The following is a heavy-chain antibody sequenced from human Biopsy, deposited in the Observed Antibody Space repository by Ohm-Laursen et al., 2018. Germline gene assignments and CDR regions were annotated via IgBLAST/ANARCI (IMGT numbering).Heavy chain of an antibody. J-gene: IGHJ6*02. D-gene: IGHD2/OR15-2a*01. CDR2: IYYSGST. Sequence: GTLSLTCTVSGGSISSDYWSWIWQTPGKGLEWIGYIYYSGSTNYNPSLKSRVTISVDPSKNQFSLRLNSVTAADTAVYYCARATNSTGWPYYYFYGMDVWGQGTTATVSS. CDR1: GGSISSDY. CDR3: ARATNSTGWPYYYFYGMDV. V-gene: IGHV4-59*01.